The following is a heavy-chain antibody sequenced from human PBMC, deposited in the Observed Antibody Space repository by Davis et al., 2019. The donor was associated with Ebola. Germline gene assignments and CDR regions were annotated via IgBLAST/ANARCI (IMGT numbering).Heavy chain of an antibody. CDR1: GFTFSSYS. V-gene: IGHV3-48*02. J-gene: IGHJ6*04. D-gene: IGHD3-10*01. Sequence: GESLKISCAASGFTFSSYSMNWVRQAPGKGLEWVSYISTASGTKYYADSVRGRFTISRDNAKNLLYLQMNNLRDEDTATYHCATLGYETHSLGIRGPRGYYDGVDVWGKGTTVIVSS. CDR2: ISTASGTK. CDR3: ATLGYETHSLGIRGPRGYYDGVDV.